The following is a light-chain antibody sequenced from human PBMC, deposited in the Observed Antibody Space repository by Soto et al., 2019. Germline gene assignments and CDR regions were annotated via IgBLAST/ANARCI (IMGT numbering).Light chain of an antibody. CDR3: QQYNSYPWT. V-gene: IGKV1-5*03. CDR2: KAS. J-gene: IGKJ1*01. CDR1: QSIVNW. Sequence: DIQMTQSPSTLSASVGDRVTITCRASQSIVNWLAWYQQKPGKAPKLLISKASSLESGVPSKFSSSGSGTEFTLTISSLQPDDFATYYCQQYNSYPWTFGQGTKVEIK.